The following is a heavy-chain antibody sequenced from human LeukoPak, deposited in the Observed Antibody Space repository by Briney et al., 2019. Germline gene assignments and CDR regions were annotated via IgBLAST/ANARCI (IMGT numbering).Heavy chain of an antibody. CDR2: IWYDGSNK. CDR3: ARGHPPYYDFWSGYQPISDAFDI. J-gene: IGHJ3*02. V-gene: IGHV3-33*01. D-gene: IGHD3-3*01. CDR1: GFTFSSYG. Sequence: GGSLRLSCAASGFTFSSYGMHWVRQAPGKGLEWVVVIWYDGSNKYYADSVKGRFTISRDNSKNTLYLQMNSLRAEDTAVYYCARGHPPYYDFWSGYQPISDAFDIWGQGTMVTVSS.